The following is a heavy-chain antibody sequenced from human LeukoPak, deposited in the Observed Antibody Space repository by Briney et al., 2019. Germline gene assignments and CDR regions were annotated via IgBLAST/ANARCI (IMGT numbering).Heavy chain of an antibody. J-gene: IGHJ5*02. D-gene: IGHD4-17*01. V-gene: IGHV4-39*07. CDR2: INHSGST. CDR1: GGSISSSSYY. Sequence: PSETLSLTCTVSGGSISSSSYYWGWIRQPPGKGLEWIGEINHSGSTNYNPSLKSRVTISVDTSKNQFSLKLSSVTAADTAVYYCARGGTTVTSGDNWFDPWGQGTLVTVSS. CDR3: ARGGTTVTSGDNWFDP.